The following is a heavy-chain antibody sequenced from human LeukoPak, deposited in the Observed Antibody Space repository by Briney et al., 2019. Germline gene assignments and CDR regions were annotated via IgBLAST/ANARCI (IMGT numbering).Heavy chain of an antibody. Sequence: GGSLRLSCAASGFTFSSYAMSCVRQAPGKGLEWVSAISGSGGSTYYADSVEGRFTISRDNSKNTLYLQMNSLRAEDTAVYYRAKVRYGSGDGMDVWGQGTTVTVSS. CDR2: ISGSGGST. V-gene: IGHV3-23*01. CDR3: AKVRYGSGDGMDV. CDR1: GFTFSSYA. D-gene: IGHD6-25*01. J-gene: IGHJ6*02.